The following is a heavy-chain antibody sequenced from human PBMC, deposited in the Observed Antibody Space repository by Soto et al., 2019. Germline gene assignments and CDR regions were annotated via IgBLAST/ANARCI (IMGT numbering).Heavy chain of an antibody. V-gene: IGHV3-23*01. J-gene: IGHJ6*02. D-gene: IGHD3-9*01. CDR2: TTDTDGDR. CDR3: AKDQAYYDILTGYYTSYYYYYGMDV. Sequence: VGSLRLSCVSSVITFRSRAMSCVRQSPGEWLEWVSVTTDTDGDRKYADSVRGRFTISRDNSKNTLYLQMNSLRAEDTAVHYCAKDQAYYDILTGYYTSYYYYYGMDVWGQGTTVTVSS. CDR1: VITFRSRA.